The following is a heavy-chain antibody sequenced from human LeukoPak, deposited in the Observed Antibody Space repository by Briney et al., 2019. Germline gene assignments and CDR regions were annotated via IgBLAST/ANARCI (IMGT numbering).Heavy chain of an antibody. CDR2: ISAYNGNT. J-gene: IGHJ6*02. D-gene: IGHD4-11*01. CDR3: ARGIDYNYYYYGMDV. Sequence: ASVKVSCKASGYTFTSYGISWVRQAPGQGLEWMGWISAYNGNTNYAQKLQGRVTMTTDTSTSTAYMELRSLRSDDTAVYYCARGIDYNYYYYGMDVWGQGTTATVSS. CDR1: GYTFTSYG. V-gene: IGHV1-18*01.